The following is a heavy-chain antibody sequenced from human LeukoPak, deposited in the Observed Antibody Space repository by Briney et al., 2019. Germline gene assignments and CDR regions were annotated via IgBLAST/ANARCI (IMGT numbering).Heavy chain of an antibody. Sequence: GASVKVSCKASGYTFTSYYMHWVRQAPGQGLEWMGIINPSGGSTSYAQKFQGRVTMTRDMSTSTVYMELSSLRSEDTAVYYCARDKPGVIGGFGAFDIWGQGTMVTVSS. D-gene: IGHD1-14*01. J-gene: IGHJ3*02. V-gene: IGHV1-46*01. CDR1: GYTFTSYY. CDR3: ARDKPGVIGGFGAFDI. CDR2: INPSGGST.